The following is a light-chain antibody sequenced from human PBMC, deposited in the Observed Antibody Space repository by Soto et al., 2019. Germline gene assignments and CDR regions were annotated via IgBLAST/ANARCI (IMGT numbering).Light chain of an antibody. CDR2: AAS. CDR1: QSISTY. J-gene: IGKJ4*01. V-gene: IGKV1-39*01. CDR3: QQSYRTPPT. Sequence: DIQMTQSPSSLSASVGDRVTITCRASQSISTYLNWYQQKPGKAPKVLIYAASRLQSGAPSRFSGSGSGTDFTLTISSLQPEDFATYYCQQSYRTPPTFGGGTKVEIK.